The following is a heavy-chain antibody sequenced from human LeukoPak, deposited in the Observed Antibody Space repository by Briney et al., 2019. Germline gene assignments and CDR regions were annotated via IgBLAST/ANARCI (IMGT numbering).Heavy chain of an antibody. CDR2: IKQDGSES. CDR1: GFTFSSYA. Sequence: PGGSLRLSCAASGFTFSSYAMSWVRQAPGKGLEWVANIKQDGSESYYVDSVKGRFTFSRDNAKNSLYLQINSLRAEDTAVYYCARDHYGNRGYLLWGQGTLVTVSS. CDR3: ARDHYGNRGYLL. V-gene: IGHV3-7*01. J-gene: IGHJ4*02. D-gene: IGHD3-22*01.